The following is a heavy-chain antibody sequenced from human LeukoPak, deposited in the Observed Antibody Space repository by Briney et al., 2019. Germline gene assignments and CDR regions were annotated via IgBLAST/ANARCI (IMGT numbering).Heavy chain of an antibody. CDR1: GFTVSSNY. CDR2: ISGSGGST. Sequence: GGSLRLSCAASGFTVSSNYMSWVRQAPGKGLEWVSAISGSGGSTYYADSVKGRFTISRDNSKNPLYLQMNSLRAEDTAVYYCAKGQIGYCSGGSCYHDYWGQGTLVTVSS. J-gene: IGHJ4*02. D-gene: IGHD2-15*01. V-gene: IGHV3-23*01. CDR3: AKGQIGYCSGGSCYHDY.